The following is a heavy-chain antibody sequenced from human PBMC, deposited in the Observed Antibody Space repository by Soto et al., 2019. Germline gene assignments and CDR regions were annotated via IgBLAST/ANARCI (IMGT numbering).Heavy chain of an antibody. J-gene: IGHJ4*02. D-gene: IGHD1-26*01. CDR2: FDPEDGET. CDR1: GYTLTELS. V-gene: IGHV1-24*01. Sequence: ASVKVSCKVSGYTLTELSMHWVRQAHEKGLEWMGGFDPEDGETIYAQKFQGRVTMTEDTSTDTAYMELSSLRSEDTAVYYCATELRARIVGATGFPGYWGQGTLVTVSS. CDR3: ATELRARIVGATGFPGY.